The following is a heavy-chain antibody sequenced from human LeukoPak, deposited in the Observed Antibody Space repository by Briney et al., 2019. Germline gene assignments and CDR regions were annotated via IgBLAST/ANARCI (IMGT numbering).Heavy chain of an antibody. D-gene: IGHD6-25*01. CDR3: ATGEAAPLNDY. J-gene: IGHJ4*02. CDR1: GFTFGGYW. V-gene: IGHV3-74*01. Sequence: GGSLRLSCAASGFTFGGYWMHWVRQVPGKGLVWVGRIISDGTGSDYADFMEGRFTISRDNAKNIVYLQMNSLRVDDTGVYYCATGEAAPLNDYGGKETVDTLPS. CDR2: IISDGTGS.